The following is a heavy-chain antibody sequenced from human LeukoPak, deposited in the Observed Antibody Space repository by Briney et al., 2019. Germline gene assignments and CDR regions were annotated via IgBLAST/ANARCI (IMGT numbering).Heavy chain of an antibody. CDR3: ARLRTNTED. CDR2: IRYDGSNK. V-gene: IGHV3-30*02. CDR1: GFTFSSYG. D-gene: IGHD3-16*01. Sequence: GGSLRLSCAASGFTFSSYGMHWVRQAPGKGLEWVAFIRYDGSNKYYADSVKGRFTISRDNAKNSLYLQMNSLRVEDTAVYYCARLRTNTEDWGQGTLVTVSS. J-gene: IGHJ4*02.